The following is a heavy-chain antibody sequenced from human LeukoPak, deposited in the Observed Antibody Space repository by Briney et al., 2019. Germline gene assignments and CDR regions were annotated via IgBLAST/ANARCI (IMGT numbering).Heavy chain of an antibody. CDR3: ARDSSSWYSLDY. V-gene: IGHV4-59*12. D-gene: IGHD6-13*01. Sequence: SETLSLTCTVSGGSISSYYWSWIRQPPGKGLEWIGYIYHSGSTYYNPSLKSRVTISVDTSKNQFSLKLSSVTAADTAVYYCARDSSSWYSLDYWGQGTLVTVSS. J-gene: IGHJ4*02. CDR1: GGSISSYY. CDR2: IYHSGST.